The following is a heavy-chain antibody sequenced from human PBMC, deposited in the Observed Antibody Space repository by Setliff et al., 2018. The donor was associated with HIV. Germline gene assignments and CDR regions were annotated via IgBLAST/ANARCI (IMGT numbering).Heavy chain of an antibody. CDR3: TRGRIRGDSDY. Sequence: ASVKVSCKASGYTFNNYYMHWVRQAPGQGLEWMGWISPTSDNTNYAQKFQGRVTMTRDTSINTAYMELSRLRSDDTAVYYCTRGRIRGDSDYWGQGTLVTVSS. J-gene: IGHJ4*02. V-gene: IGHV1-2*02. D-gene: IGHD7-27*01. CDR2: ISPTSDNT. CDR1: GYTFNNYY.